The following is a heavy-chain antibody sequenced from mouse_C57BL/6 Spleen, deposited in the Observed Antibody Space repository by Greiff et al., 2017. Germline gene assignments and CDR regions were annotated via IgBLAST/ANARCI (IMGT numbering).Heavy chain of an antibody. Sequence: QVQLQQPGAELVMPGASVKLSCKASGYTFTSYWMHWVKQRPGQGLEWIGEIDPSDSYTNYNQKFKGKSTLTVDKSSSTAYMQLSSLTSEDSAVYYCARGGTAQATGAWFAYWGQGTLVTVSA. V-gene: IGHV1-69*01. D-gene: IGHD3-2*02. CDR2: IDPSDSYT. CDR1: GYTFTSYW. CDR3: ARGGTAQATGAWFAY. J-gene: IGHJ3*01.